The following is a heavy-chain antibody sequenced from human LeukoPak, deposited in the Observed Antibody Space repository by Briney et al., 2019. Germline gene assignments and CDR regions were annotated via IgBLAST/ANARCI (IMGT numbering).Heavy chain of an antibody. D-gene: IGHD1-7*01. CDR2: MNPNSGNT. V-gene: IGHV1-8*03. CDR1: GYTFTDYD. J-gene: IGHJ3*02. Sequence: ASVKVSCRASGYTFTDYDINWVRQATGQGLEWMGWMNPNSGNTGDAQKFQGRVTITRNTYISTAYMELSSLRSEDTAVYYCARGSGNYEDAFDIWGQGTMVTVSS. CDR3: ARGSGNYEDAFDI.